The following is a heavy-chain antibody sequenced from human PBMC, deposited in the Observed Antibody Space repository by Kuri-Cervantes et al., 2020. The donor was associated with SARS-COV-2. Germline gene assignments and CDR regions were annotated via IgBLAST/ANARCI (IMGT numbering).Heavy chain of an antibody. V-gene: IGHV3-7*01. CDR1: GFTFSSYW. CDR2: IKQDGSEK. J-gene: IGHJ3*02. D-gene: IGHD1-26*01. Sequence: GESLKISCAASGFTFSSYWMSWVRQAPGKGLEWAANIKQDGSEKYYVDSVKGRFTISRDNAKNSLYLQMDSLRAEDTAVYYCAREGVDIVGAPHDAFDIWGQGTMVTVSS. CDR3: AREGVDIVGAPHDAFDI.